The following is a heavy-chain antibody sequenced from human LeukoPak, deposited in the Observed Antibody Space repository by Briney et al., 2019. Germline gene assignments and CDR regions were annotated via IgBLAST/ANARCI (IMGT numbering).Heavy chain of an antibody. CDR2: ISGYNGRT. D-gene: IGHD2-21*02. Sequence: GASVKVSCKASDFTFINYGFTWVRQAPGQGPEWMGWISGYNGRTDYAQKFQDRVHMTTDTSTSTVYMELRSLTSDDTAVYYCTRDSPPRDSRYYFDYWGQGTLVTVSS. J-gene: IGHJ4*02. V-gene: IGHV1-18*04. CDR3: TRDSPPRDSRYYFDY. CDR1: DFTFINYG.